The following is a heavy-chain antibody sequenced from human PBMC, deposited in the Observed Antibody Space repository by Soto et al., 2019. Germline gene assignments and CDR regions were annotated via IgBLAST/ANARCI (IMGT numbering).Heavy chain of an antibody. D-gene: IGHD3-10*01. V-gene: IGHV1-69*02. CDR2: IIPILGIA. J-gene: IGHJ4*02. Sequence: VKVSCKASGGTFSSYTISWVRQAPGQGLEWMGRIIPILGIANYAQKFQGRVTITADKSTSTAYMELSSLRSEDTAVYYCARYGSGSDYFDYWGQGTLVTVSS. CDR1: GGTFSSYT. CDR3: ARYGSGSDYFDY.